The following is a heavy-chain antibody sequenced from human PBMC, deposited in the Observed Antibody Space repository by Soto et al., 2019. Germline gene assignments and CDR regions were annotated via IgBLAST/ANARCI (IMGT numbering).Heavy chain of an antibody. Sequence: QLQLQESGPGLVKPSETLSLTCTVSGGSISSSSYYWGWIRQPPGKGLEWIGSIYYSGSTYYNPSLKRRVTISVDTSKNQFSLKLSSVTAADTAVYYCARHSSYGSYGMDVWGQGTTVTVSS. J-gene: IGHJ6*02. CDR2: IYYSGST. D-gene: IGHD5-18*01. V-gene: IGHV4-39*01. CDR1: GGSISSSSYY. CDR3: ARHSSYGSYGMDV.